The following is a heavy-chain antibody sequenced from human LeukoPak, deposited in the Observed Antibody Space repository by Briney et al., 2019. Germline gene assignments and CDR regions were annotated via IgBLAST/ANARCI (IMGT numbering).Heavy chain of an antibody. CDR1: GFTFSSYW. J-gene: IGHJ4*02. D-gene: IGHD5-18*01. CDR2: ISSDGNTT. Sequence: GGSLRLSCAASGFTFSSYWMDWVRQAPGKGPVWVSRISSDGNTTRYADFVKGRFAISRDNAKNTLYVQMNSLRAEDTAVYYCAPEGGYSYDYWGQGTLVTVSS. V-gene: IGHV3-74*01. CDR3: APEGGYSYDY.